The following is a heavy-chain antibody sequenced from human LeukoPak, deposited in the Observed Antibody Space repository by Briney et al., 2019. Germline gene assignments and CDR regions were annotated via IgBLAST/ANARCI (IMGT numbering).Heavy chain of an antibody. Sequence: PGGSLRLSCAASGFTFSSYAMSWVRQAPGKGLEWVSSISSSSSYVYYADSVKGRFTISRDNAKNSLYLQMNSLRAEDTAVYYCARSTLGEAFDIWGQGTMVTVSS. CDR3: ARSTLGEAFDI. J-gene: IGHJ3*02. V-gene: IGHV3-21*01. CDR1: GFTFSSYA. CDR2: ISSSSSYV. D-gene: IGHD3-10*01.